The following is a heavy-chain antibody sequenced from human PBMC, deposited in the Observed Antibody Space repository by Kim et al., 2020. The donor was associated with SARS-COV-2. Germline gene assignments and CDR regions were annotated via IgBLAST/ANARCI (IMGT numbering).Heavy chain of an antibody. CDR1: GYTFTSYG. CDR2: ISAYNGNT. J-gene: IGHJ5*02. D-gene: IGHD2-15*01. Sequence: ASVKVSCKASGYTFTSYGISWVRQAPGQGLEWMGWISAYNGNTNYAQKLQGRVTMTTDTSTSTAYMELRSLRSDDTAVYYCARDSCSGGSCYHNWFDPWGQGTLVTVSS. CDR3: ARDSCSGGSCYHNWFDP. V-gene: IGHV1-18*01.